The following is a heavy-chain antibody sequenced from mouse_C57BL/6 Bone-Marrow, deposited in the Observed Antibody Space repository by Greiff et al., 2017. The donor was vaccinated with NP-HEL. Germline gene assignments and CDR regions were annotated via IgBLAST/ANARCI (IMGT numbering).Heavy chain of an antibody. CDR1: GYTFTSYW. CDR2: IDPSDSYT. V-gene: IGHV1-69*01. Sequence: QVQLQQPGAELVMPGASVKLSCKASGYTFTSYWMPWVKQRPGQGLEWIGEIDPSDSYTNYNQKFKGKSTLTVDKSSSTAYMQLSSLTSEDSAVYYCARYGYRFDYWGQGTTLTVSS. D-gene: IGHD2-2*01. CDR3: ARYGYRFDY. J-gene: IGHJ2*01.